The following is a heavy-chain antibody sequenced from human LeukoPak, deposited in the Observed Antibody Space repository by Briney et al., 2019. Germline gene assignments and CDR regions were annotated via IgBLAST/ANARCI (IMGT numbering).Heavy chain of an antibody. V-gene: IGHV4-59*08. J-gene: IGHJ5*02. D-gene: IGHD6-13*01. CDR2: MSYSGST. CDR3: ARRRAEGGSNGHYNWFDP. Sequence: PSETLSLTCTVSGDSITSYYWSWIRQPPGKGLEWIGSMSYSGSTNYNPSLKSRVTMSVDTTKNHFSLRLNSVTAADTAVYYCARRRAEGGSNGHYNWFDPWGQGTLVTVSS. CDR1: GDSITSYY.